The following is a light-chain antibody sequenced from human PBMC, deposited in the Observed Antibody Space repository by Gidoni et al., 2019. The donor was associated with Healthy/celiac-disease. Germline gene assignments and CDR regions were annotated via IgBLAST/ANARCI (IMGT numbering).Light chain of an antibody. J-gene: IGKJ1*01. CDR1: QSVSSSY. V-gene: IGKV3-20*01. CDR3: QQYDTLGT. CDR2: DAS. Sequence: EIVLTQSPGTLSLSPGERATLSCRASQSVSSSYLAWYQQKPGQAPRLLIYDASSRATGIPDRFSGSGSGTDFTLTISRLEPEDLAVYYCQQYDTLGTFGQGTKVEIK.